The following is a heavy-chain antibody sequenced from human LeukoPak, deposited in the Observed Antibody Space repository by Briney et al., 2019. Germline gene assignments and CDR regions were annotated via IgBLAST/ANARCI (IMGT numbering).Heavy chain of an antibody. V-gene: IGHV3-30-3*01. CDR1: GFTFSSYA. CDR2: ISYDGSNK. D-gene: IGHD1-26*01. CDR3: AKGRVASGSYFDY. J-gene: IGHJ4*02. Sequence: QPGRSLRLSCAASGFTFSSYAMHWVRQAPGKGLEWVAVISYDGSNKYYADSVKGRFTISRDNSKNTLYLQMNSLRAEDTAVYYCAKGRVASGSYFDYWGQGTLVTVSS.